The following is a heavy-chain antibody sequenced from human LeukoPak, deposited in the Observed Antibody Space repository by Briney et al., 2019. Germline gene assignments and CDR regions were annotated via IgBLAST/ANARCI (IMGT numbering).Heavy chain of an antibody. J-gene: IGHJ5*02. CDR1: GYSFTAYW. CDR2: IYPGDSDT. CDR3: ARRYSGYRFDP. V-gene: IGHV5-51*01. Sequence: GESLKISCKGSGYSFTAYWIALVRQMPGKGLEWMGIIYPGDSDTRYSPSFQGQVTISADKSISTAYLQWSSLKASDTAMYYCARRYSGYRFDPWGQGTLVTVSS. D-gene: IGHD3-22*01.